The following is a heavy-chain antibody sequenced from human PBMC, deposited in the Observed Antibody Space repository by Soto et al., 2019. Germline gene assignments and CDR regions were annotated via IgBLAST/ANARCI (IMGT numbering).Heavy chain of an antibody. Sequence: SETLSLTCAVTGDSISSGAYSWSWIRQPPGKGLEWIGCISHTGNTYYYNPSLEMRVTISVDRSKNQFSLKMYAVTAADTAVEFCARPHPRTLAALEIPFDCWGKGTLVT. V-gene: IGHV4-30-2*01. D-gene: IGHD6-25*01. CDR3: ARPHPRTLAALEIPFDC. CDR1: GDSISSGAYS. J-gene: IGHJ4*02. CDR2: ISHTGNTY.